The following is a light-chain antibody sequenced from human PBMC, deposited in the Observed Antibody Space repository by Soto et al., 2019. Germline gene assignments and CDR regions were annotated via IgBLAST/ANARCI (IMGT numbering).Light chain of an antibody. CDR1: SSDVGGYNY. V-gene: IGLV2-14*03. CDR3: RSYTSSSTYV. Sequence: QSVLTQPASVSGSPGQSITISCTGTSSDVGGYNYVSWYQHHPGKAPKLMIYDVTNRPSGVSYRFSGSKSGNTASLTISGLQAEDEADYYCRSYTSSSTYVFGTGNKVTVL. J-gene: IGLJ1*01. CDR2: DVT.